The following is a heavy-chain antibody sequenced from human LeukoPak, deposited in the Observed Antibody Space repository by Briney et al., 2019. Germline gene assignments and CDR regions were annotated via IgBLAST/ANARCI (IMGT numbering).Heavy chain of an antibody. CDR3: ARGFVLRYCSSTSCFEGSVVEGRHYYYYGMDV. CDR2: IIPILGIA. V-gene: IGHV1-69*04. Sequence: GASVKVSCKASGGTFSSYAISWVRQAPGQGLEWMGRIIPILGIANYAQKFQGRVTITADKSTSTAYMELSSLRSEDTAVYYCARGFVLRYCSSTSCFEGSVVEGRHYYYYGMDVWGQGTTVTVSS. CDR1: GGTFSSYA. J-gene: IGHJ6*02. D-gene: IGHD2-2*01.